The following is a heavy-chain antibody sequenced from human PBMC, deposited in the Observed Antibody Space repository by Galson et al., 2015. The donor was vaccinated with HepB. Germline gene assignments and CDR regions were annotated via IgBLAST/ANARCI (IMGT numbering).Heavy chain of an antibody. D-gene: IGHD1-20*01. Sequence: PALVKPTQTLTLTCTFSGFSLSTSGVGVTWIRQSPGKALEWLALIYWDDDRRYRPSLRSSLTITKDTSKNQVVLTMTNVDPVDTATYYCAHRRSISGTTLFDYWGQGFLVTVSS. V-gene: IGHV2-5*02. CDR2: IYWDDDR. CDR3: AHRRSISGTTLFDY. J-gene: IGHJ4*02. CDR1: GFSLSTSGVG.